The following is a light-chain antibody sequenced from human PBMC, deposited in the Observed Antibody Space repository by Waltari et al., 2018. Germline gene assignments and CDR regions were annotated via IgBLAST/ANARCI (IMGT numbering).Light chain of an antibody. CDR3: SSYTSTNTYV. J-gene: IGLJ1*01. CDR2: EAI. CDR1: SSDVGSFNY. V-gene: IGLV2-14*01. Sequence: QSALTQPASVSGSPGQSITISCTGTSSDVGSFNYVSCYQLHPGKAPKLMIYEAIYGPSGVSIRCSGSKSGSTASLTISGLQAEDEADYFCSSYTSTNTYVFGSGSKVTVL.